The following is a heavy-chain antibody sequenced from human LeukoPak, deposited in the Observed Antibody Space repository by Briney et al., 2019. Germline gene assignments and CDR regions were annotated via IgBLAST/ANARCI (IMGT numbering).Heavy chain of an antibody. V-gene: IGHV3-33*01. CDR2: IWFDGSYK. Sequence: PGGSLRLSCAASGFIFRGYGMYWVRQAPGKRLEWVALIWFDGSYKNYAESVRGRFMISRDNSNNMLFLDMNSLRDEDTAVYYCARGYKAPGHYYYMDVWGKGTTVSVSS. D-gene: IGHD5-24*01. CDR1: GFIFRGYG. CDR3: ARGYKAPGHYYYMDV. J-gene: IGHJ6*03.